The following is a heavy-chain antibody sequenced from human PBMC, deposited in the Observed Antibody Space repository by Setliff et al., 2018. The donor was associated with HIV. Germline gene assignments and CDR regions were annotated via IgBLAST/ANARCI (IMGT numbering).Heavy chain of an antibody. J-gene: IGHJ4*02. Sequence: VASVKVSCKASGYIFKNYGITWVRQAPGQGLEWMGWMSTSDDNTHYAQKIQGRVTMAKDTLMSTAYMELRSLRSDDTAVYYCARDPWGPVADISYWGQGTLVTVSS. CDR2: MSTSDDNT. CDR3: ARDPWGPVADISY. V-gene: IGHV1-18*01. D-gene: IGHD6-19*01. CDR1: GYIFKNYG.